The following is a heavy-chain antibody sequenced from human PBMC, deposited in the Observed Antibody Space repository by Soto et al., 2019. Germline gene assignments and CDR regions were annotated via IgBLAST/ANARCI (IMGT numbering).Heavy chain of an antibody. J-gene: IGHJ5*02. D-gene: IGHD3-10*01. CDR3: ARWESITMVRGVITPDKNWFDP. V-gene: IGHV4-59*12. Sequence: SETLSLTCTVSGGSISSYYWSWIRQPPGKGLEWIGYIYYSGSTNYNPSLKSRVTISVDTSKNQFSLKLSSVTAADTAVYYCARWESITMVRGVITPDKNWFDPWGQGTLVTSPQ. CDR2: IYYSGST. CDR1: GGSISSYY.